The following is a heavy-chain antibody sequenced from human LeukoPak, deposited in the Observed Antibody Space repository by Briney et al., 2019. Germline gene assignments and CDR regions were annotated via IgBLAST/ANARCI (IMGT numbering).Heavy chain of an antibody. J-gene: IGHJ4*02. CDR2: ISGSGGST. V-gene: IGHV3-23*01. CDR3: AKDPPYSSSWYEGFDY. D-gene: IGHD6-13*01. CDR1: GFIFSSYA. Sequence: GGSLRLPCAASGFIFSSYAMSWVRQAPGKGLEWVSAISGSGGSTYYADSVKGRFTISRDNSKNTVYLQMNSLRAEDTAVYYCAKDPPYSSSWYEGFDYWGQGTLVTVSS.